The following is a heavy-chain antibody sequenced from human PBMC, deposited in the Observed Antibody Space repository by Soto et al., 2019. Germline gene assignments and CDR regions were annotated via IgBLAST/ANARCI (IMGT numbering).Heavy chain of an antibody. J-gene: IGHJ6*02. CDR1: GFTFSSYS. Sequence: GLSTRLSFAASGFTFSSYSMNWVRQAPGKGLEWVSYISSSSSTIYYADSVKGRFTISRDNAKNSLYLQMNSLRDENTAVYYWARPSPGYSYGLDVCGQAITVTLS. CDR2: ISSSSSTI. CDR3: ARPSPGYSYGLDV. V-gene: IGHV3-48*02.